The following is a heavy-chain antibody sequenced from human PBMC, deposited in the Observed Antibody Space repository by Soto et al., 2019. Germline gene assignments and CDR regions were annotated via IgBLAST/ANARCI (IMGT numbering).Heavy chain of an antibody. CDR1: GGSFSGYY. Sequence: SETLSLTCAVYGGSFSGYYWSWIRQPPGKGLEWIGEINHSGSTNYNPSIKSRVTISVDTSKNQFSLKLSSVTAADTAVYYCALGIAAAGTQGVKYYYYYGMDVWGQGTTVTVSS. D-gene: IGHD6-13*01. V-gene: IGHV4-34*01. CDR3: ALGIAAAGTQGVKYYYYYGMDV. J-gene: IGHJ6*02. CDR2: INHSGST.